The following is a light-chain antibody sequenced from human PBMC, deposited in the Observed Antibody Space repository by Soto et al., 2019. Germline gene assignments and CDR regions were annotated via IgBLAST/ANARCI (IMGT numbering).Light chain of an antibody. V-gene: IGLV2-11*01. J-gene: IGLJ1*01. Sequence: QSALTQPRSVSGSPGQSVTISCTGTSSDVGGYNYVSWYQQHPGKAPKFMIYDVSKRPSGVPDRFSGSKSGNTASLTISGLQAEDEADYYCCSYAGSYTVDVFGTGTKVTVL. CDR2: DVS. CDR3: CSYAGSYTVDV. CDR1: SSDVGGYNY.